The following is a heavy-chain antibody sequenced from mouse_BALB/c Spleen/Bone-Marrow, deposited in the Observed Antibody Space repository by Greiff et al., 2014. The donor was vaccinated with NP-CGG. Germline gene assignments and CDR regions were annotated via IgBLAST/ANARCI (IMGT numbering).Heavy chain of an antibody. CDR2: IWGGGST. CDR1: GFSLSRYS. D-gene: IGHD2-1*01. CDR3: ARIYGNFEAMDY. Sequence: VQLVESGPGLVAPSQSLSITCTVSGFSLSRYSVHWVRQPPGKGLELLGMIWGGGSTDYNSALKSRLIISKDNSKSQVFLKMNSLQTDDTAMYYCARIYGNFEAMDYWGQGTSVTVSS. J-gene: IGHJ4*01. V-gene: IGHV2-6-4*01.